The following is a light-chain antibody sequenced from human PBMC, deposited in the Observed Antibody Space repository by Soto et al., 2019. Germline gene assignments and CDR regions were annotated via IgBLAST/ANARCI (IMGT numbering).Light chain of an antibody. V-gene: IGLV7-46*01. J-gene: IGLJ2*01. CDR3: LLSSYSGARV. Sequence: QAVVTQEPSLTVSPGGTVTLTCGSSTGAVTSGHYPYWFQQKPGQAPRTLIYDTSKKHSWTPARFSGSLLGGIAALTLSGAQPEDAADYYCLLSSYSGARVFGGGTKLTVL. CDR1: TGAVTSGHY. CDR2: DTS.